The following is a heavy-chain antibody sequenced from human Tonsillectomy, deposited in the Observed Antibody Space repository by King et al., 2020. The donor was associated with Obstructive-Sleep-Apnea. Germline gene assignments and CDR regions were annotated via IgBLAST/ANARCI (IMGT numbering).Heavy chain of an antibody. J-gene: IGHJ4*02. D-gene: IGHD3-16*01. CDR1: GGTFSSYA. CDR2: IIPIVGIT. Sequence: VQLVESGAEVKKPGSSVKVSCKASGGTFSSYAISWVRQAPGQGLEWMGGIIPIVGITNYAQKFQGRVTITADKSTSTAYMELSSLRSEDTAVYYCATDLGGADTGKGYWGQGTLVTVSS. V-gene: IGHV1-69*17. CDR3: ATDLGGADTGKGY.